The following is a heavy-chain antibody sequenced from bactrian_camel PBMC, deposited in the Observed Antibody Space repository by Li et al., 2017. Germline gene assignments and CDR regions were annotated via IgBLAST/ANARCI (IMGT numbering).Heavy chain of an antibody. CDR2: MDSDGTA. CDR1: GYPYNSNC. J-gene: IGHJ4*01. V-gene: IGHV3S53*01. Sequence: HVQLVESGGGSVQTGGSLRLSCVSGYPYNSNCLGWFRQAPGKEREGVAAMDSDGTASYADSVKGRFTISRDNAKNTLNLQMNSLQPEDTAMYYCAAEGYQLNGGTWCSLIESVYNYWGRGTQVTVS. CDR3: AAEGYQLNGGTWCSLIESVYNY. D-gene: IGHD6*01.